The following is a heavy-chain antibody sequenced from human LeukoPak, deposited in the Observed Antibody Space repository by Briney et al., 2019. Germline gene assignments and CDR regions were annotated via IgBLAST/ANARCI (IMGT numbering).Heavy chain of an antibody. CDR2: ISAYNGNT. Sequence: ASVKVSCKASGYTFTSYGISWVRQAPGQGLEWMGWISAYNGNTNYAQKLQGRVTMTTDTSTSTAYMELRSLRSDDTAVYYCARDPHYYDSGGYSDAFDIWGQGTMVTVSS. V-gene: IGHV1-18*01. CDR3: ARDPHYYDSGGYSDAFDI. CDR1: GYTFTSYG. J-gene: IGHJ3*02. D-gene: IGHD3-22*01.